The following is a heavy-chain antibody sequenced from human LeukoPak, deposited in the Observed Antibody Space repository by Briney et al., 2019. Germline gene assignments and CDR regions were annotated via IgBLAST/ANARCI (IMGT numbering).Heavy chain of an antibody. J-gene: IGHJ4*02. CDR2: INPSGGST. CDR3: ARESIAVADPAYYFDY. Sequence: ASVKVSCKASGYTFTSYYMHWVRQPPGQGLEWMGIINPSGGSTSYAQKFQGRVTMTRDTSTSTVYMELSSLRSEDTAVYYCARESIAVADPAYYFDYWGQGTLVTVSS. V-gene: IGHV1-46*01. D-gene: IGHD6-19*01. CDR1: GYTFTSYY.